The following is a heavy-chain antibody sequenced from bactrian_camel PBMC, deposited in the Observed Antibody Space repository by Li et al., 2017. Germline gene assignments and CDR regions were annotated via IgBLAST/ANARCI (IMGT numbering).Heavy chain of an antibody. CDR2: IEADGRT. CDR3: AKGRPRLGLVAADLD. Sequence: HVQLVESGGGSVQSGGSLRLSYTAPGLTANQCAVSWYRQAAGKGREWFSFIEADGRTNYDDSVKGRFTLSLDKAKDTVYLQLDSLSTEDTATYYCAKGRPRLGLVAADLDRGQGTQVTVS. V-gene: IGHV3S9*01. J-gene: IGHJ4*01. D-gene: IGHD7*01. CDR1: GLTANQCA.